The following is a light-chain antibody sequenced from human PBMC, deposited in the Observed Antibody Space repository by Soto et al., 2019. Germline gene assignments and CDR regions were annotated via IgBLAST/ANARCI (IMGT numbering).Light chain of an antibody. CDR1: QSITTW. CDR2: YVS. V-gene: IGKV1-5*01. CDR3: QHYKMYSPWT. J-gene: IGKJ1*01. Sequence: DIQMTQSPSTVSAYVGDSVTITCRASQSITTWWAWYQQRPGKAPKLLIYYVSSLQSGVPSRFSGSGSGTEFTLTISSLQPDDFATYYCQHYKMYSPWTFGQGTKVEIK.